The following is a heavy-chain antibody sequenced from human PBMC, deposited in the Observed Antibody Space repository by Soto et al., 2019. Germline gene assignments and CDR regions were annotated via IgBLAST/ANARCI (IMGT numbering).Heavy chain of an antibody. CDR2: IYYSGST. J-gene: IGHJ6*02. D-gene: IGHD1-26*01. CDR1: GGSISSYY. CDR3: ARGRWGYYYYYGMDV. Sequence: SETLSLTCTVSGGSISSYYWSWIRQPPGKGLEWIGYIYYSGSTNYNPSLKSRVTISVDTSKNQFSLKLSSVTAADTAVYYCARGRWGYYYYYGMDVWGQGTTVTVS. V-gene: IGHV4-59*08.